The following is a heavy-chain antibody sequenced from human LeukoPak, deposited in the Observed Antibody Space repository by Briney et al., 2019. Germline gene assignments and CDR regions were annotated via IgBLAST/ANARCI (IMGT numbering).Heavy chain of an antibody. J-gene: IGHJ6*03. V-gene: IGHV4-34*01. CDR3: ARLAGRPKNRYCCSTSCYSKYYYYYMDV. Sequence: SETLSLTCAVYGGSFSGYYWSWIRQPPGKGLEWIGEINHSGSTNYNPSLKSRVTISVDTSKNQFSLKLSSVTAADTAVYYCARLAGRPKNRYCCSTSCYSKYYYYYMDVWGKGTTVTVSS. CDR2: INHSGST. CDR1: GGSFSGYY. D-gene: IGHD2-2*01.